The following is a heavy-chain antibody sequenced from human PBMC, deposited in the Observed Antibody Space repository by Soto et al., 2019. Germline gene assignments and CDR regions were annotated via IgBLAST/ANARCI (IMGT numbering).Heavy chain of an antibody. D-gene: IGHD3-10*01. V-gene: IGHV3-30-3*01. CDR1: GFTLSSYA. CDR3: ARDRSGYGSGSYSYYYYYYGMDV. J-gene: IGHJ6*02. CDR2: ISYDGSNK. Sequence: GGSLRLSCAASGFTLSSYAMHWVRQAPGKGLEWVAVISYDGSNKYYADSVKGRFTISRDNSKNTLYLQMNSLRAEDTAVYYCARDRSGYGSGSYSYYYYYYGMDVWGQGTTVTVSS.